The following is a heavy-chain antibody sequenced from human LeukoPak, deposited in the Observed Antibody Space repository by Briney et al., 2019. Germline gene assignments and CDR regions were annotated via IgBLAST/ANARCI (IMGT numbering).Heavy chain of an antibody. CDR2: IYYSGST. CDR1: GGSISSYY. D-gene: IGHD6-13*01. CDR3: AREGSSSWYASNAFDI. J-gene: IGHJ3*02. Sequence: PSETLSLTCTVSGGSISSYYWSWIRQPPGKGLEWIGYIYYSGSTNYNPSLKSRVTISVDTSKNQFSLKLSSVTAAGTAVYYCAREGSSSWYASNAFDIWGQGTMVTVSS. V-gene: IGHV4-59*01.